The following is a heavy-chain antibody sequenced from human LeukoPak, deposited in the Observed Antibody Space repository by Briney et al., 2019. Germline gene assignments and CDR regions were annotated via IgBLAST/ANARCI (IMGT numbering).Heavy chain of an antibody. CDR2: IKQDGREK. V-gene: IGHV3-7*01. J-gene: IGHJ1*01. CDR3: AREKRSGWYSTTYAEDSRH. CDR1: RFTLSIYW. Sequence: GGSPRLSCAASRFTLSIYWVSCVPDALGKGLEWVAHIKQDGREKYYVHSVKGRFTISRDTAKNTLYLQKNTVRAEDTAVYNSAREKRSGWYSTTYAEDSRHWGKRTLVTV. D-gene: IGHD6-19*01.